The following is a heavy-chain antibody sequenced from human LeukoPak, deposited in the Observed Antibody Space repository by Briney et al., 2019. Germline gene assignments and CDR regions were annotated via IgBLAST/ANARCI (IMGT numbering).Heavy chain of an antibody. D-gene: IGHD1-26*01. CDR1: GGTFSSYA. V-gene: IGHV1-69*13. CDR3: ARDFYSGSYRYFDY. Sequence: ASVKVSCKASGGTFSSYAMNWVRQAPGQGLEWIGGIIPIFGSANYAQKFQGRVTITADESTSTAYMELSSLRSEDTAVYYCARDFYSGSYRYFDYWGQGTLVTVSS. CDR2: IIPIFGSA. J-gene: IGHJ4*02.